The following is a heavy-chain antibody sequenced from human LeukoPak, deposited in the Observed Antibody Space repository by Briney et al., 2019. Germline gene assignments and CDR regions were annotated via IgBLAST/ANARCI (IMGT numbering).Heavy chain of an antibody. D-gene: IGHD3-22*01. J-gene: IGHJ4*02. CDR2: IKQDGSEK. CDR3: ARVPSALYYYDSSGHADY. V-gene: IGHV3-7*01. Sequence: GGSLRLSCAASGFTLSSYWMSWVRQAPGKGLEWVANIKQDGSEKYYVDSVKGRFTISRDNAKNSLYLQMNSLRAEDTAVYYCARVPSALYYYDSSGHADYWGQGTLVTVSS. CDR1: GFTLSSYW.